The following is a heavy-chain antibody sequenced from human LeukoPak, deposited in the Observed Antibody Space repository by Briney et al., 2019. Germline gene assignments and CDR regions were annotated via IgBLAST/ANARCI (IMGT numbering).Heavy chain of an antibody. J-gene: IGHJ4*02. CDR2: ISGSGGST. D-gene: IGHD6-13*01. CDR3: ATLKQHQHD. Sequence: GGSLRLSCAACGFTFSSYAMSWLRQAPGKGLEWVSAISGSGGSTYYADSVKGRFTISRDNSKNTLYLQRNRVRAEDTAVYYCATLKQHQHDWGQGTLVTVSS. CDR1: GFTFSSYA. V-gene: IGHV3-23*01.